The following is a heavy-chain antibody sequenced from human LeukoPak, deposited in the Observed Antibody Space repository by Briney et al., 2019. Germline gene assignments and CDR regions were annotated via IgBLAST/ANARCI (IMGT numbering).Heavy chain of an antibody. Sequence: ASVKVSCKASGYTITNNYMHWVRQAPGQGLEWMGVINPSGTGTSYAQKFQGRITMSRDTSTSTVYMELSSLRSDDTAVYYCARGGLRVMVYRLYYMDVWGKGTTVTVSS. CDR1: GYTITNNY. D-gene: IGHD2-8*01. V-gene: IGHV1-46*01. CDR2: INPSGTGT. CDR3: ARGGLRVMVYRLYYMDV. J-gene: IGHJ6*03.